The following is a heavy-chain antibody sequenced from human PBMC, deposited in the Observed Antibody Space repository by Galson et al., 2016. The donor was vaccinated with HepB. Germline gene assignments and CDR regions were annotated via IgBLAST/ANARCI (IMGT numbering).Heavy chain of an antibody. V-gene: IGHV4-39*01. CDR3: GRHGSGGVAAGPTYYFSAMDL. J-gene: IGHJ6*02. CDR1: NGSVTTRTSY. CDR2: IFYGGTT. D-gene: IGHD2/OR15-2a*01. Sequence: SETLSLTCSVSNGSVTTRTSYWGWIRQTPGRGLEWLGSIFYGGTTYYNPSLKSRLTISVDTSKNQFSLRLTSVTATDTAIYFCGRHGSGGVAAGPTYYFSAMDLWGQGTTVAVSS.